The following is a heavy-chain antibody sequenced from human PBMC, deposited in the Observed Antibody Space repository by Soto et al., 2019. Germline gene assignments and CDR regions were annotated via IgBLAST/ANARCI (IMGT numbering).Heavy chain of an antibody. CDR2: ISHTGSLP. Sequence: VQLEQSGAEVRKPGASVKVSCRTSDYTFTNYYIHWVRQAPGLGLEWMGLISHTGSLPIYARKFQGRVALTRATPTKTVAMELSSLRSDDTAVYCCATVRSSLVRGLDHWGQGTLVTVSS. CDR1: DYTFTNYY. J-gene: IGHJ4*02. CDR3: ATVRSSLVRGLDH. D-gene: IGHD3-10*01. V-gene: IGHV1-46*01.